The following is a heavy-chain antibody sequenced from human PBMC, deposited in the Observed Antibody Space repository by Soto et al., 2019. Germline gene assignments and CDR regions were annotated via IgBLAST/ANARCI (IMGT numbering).Heavy chain of an antibody. CDR2: MHYSGST. CDR1: GGSMSSHS. Sequence: SETLSLTCTVSGGSMSSHSWSWIRQPPGKGLEWIGCMHYSGSTNYNPSLKSRVTMSVDTSKNQFSLKLSSVSAADTAMYYCARDLGYSSSSLGWFDPWGQGTLVTV. D-gene: IGHD6-6*01. CDR3: ARDLGYSSSSLGWFDP. J-gene: IGHJ5*02. V-gene: IGHV4-59*11.